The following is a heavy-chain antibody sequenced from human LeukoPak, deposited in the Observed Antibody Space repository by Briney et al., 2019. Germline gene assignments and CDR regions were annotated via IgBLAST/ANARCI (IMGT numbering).Heavy chain of an antibody. CDR3: CAEYEFGDYEY. D-gene: IGHD3/OR15-3a*01. CDR1: GASVRSHY. CDR2: IYHSGST. Sequence: SETLSLTCTVSGASVRSHYWSWFRQTPGKGLEWIGYIYHSGSTRYNPSLKSRVIISVETSKSQFFLRLTSVTAANTAVYYCCAEYEFGDYEYWGQGSLATVSS. J-gene: IGHJ4*02. V-gene: IGHV4-59*02.